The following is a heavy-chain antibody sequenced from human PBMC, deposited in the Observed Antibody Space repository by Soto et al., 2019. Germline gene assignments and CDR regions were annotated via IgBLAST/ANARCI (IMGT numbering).Heavy chain of an antibody. CDR3: TRQGGGGVYY. CDR2: IRSKANSYAT. J-gene: IGHJ4*02. CDR1: GFTFSGSA. V-gene: IGHV3-73*02. Sequence: EVQLVESGGGLVQPGGSLKLSCAASGFTFSGSAMHWVRQASGKGLEWVGRIRSKANSYATAYAASVKGRFTISRDDSNNTAYLQMNSLKTEDTAVYYCTRQGGGGVYYWGQGPLVTVSS. D-gene: IGHD2-8*02.